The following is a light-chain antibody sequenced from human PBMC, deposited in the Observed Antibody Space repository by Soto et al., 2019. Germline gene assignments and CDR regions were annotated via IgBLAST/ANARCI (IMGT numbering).Light chain of an antibody. CDR3: SSYAGSNDLV. Sequence: QSALTQPRSVSGSPGQSVTISCTGTSSDVGGYNFVSWYQQHPGQAPKLIISEVSKRPSGVPDRVSGSKSGNTASLTVSGLQAEDEADYFCSSYAGSNDLVFGGGTKVTVL. V-gene: IGLV2-8*01. CDR2: EVS. CDR1: SSDVGGYNF. J-gene: IGLJ3*02.